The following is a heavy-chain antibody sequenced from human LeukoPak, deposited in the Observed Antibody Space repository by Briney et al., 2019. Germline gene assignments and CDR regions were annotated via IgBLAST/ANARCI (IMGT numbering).Heavy chain of an antibody. J-gene: IGHJ1*01. CDR1: GLTFTSWA. D-gene: IGHD2-21*01. Sequence: PGESLRLSCAANGLTFTSWAMSWVRQAPGKGLEWVSGVSGNGVNTYYVDSVKGRFTISRDNSKNMLYLQMNSLRPEDTAIYYCSEHILVHWGQGTLVTVST. V-gene: IGHV3-23*01. CDR3: SEHILVH. CDR2: VSGNGVNT.